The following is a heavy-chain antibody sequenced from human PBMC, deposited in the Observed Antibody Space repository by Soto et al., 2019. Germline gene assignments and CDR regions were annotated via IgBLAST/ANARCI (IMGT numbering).Heavy chain of an antibody. CDR1: GFTFGYYG. J-gene: IGHJ4*02. CDR3: GRGRDGYKPVAY. CDR2: VRSKTYGVTI. Sequence: PGGSLRLSCTTSGFTFGYYGMSWVRQSPGKGLEWVGFVRSKTYGVTIDYAASVKGRFTISRDDSNSVAYLQMNSLETEDTAVYYCGRGRDGYKPVAYWGQGTLVTVSS. D-gene: IGHD5-12*01. V-gene: IGHV3-49*04.